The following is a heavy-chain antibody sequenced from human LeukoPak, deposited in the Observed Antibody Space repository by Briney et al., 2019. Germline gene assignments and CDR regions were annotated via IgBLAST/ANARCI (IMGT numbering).Heavy chain of an antibody. Sequence: ASVKVSCKASGYTFTSYGISWVRQAPGQGLEWMGWISAYNGNTNYAQKLQDRVTMTTDTSTSTAYMELRSLRSDDTAVYYCARHGPRWRPANWFDPWGQGTLVTVSS. D-gene: IGHD4-23*01. J-gene: IGHJ5*02. CDR3: ARHGPRWRPANWFDP. CDR1: GYTFTSYG. V-gene: IGHV1-18*01. CDR2: ISAYNGNT.